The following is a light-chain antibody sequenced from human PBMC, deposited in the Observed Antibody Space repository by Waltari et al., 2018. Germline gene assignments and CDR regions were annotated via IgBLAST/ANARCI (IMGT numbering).Light chain of an antibody. CDR3: CSHRSGNTLGV. CDR1: IYDVGGYNY. Sequence: QSALTQPASVSGSPGQSITISCTGTIYDVGGYNYVSWYQQHPGKAPQLLIYDVATRPAGVSYRCAASKVGNTASLTIAGLQAEDEADYYCCSHRSGNTLGVFGGGTKLTVL. CDR2: DVA. J-gene: IGLJ2*01. V-gene: IGLV2-14*03.